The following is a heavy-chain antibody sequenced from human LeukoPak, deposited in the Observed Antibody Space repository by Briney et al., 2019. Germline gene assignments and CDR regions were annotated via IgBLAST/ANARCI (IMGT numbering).Heavy chain of an antibody. CDR1: GFIFSSYA. Sequence: GGSLRLSCAASGFIFSSYAMSWVRQAPGKGLEWVSAISGSGGSTYYADSVKGRFTISKDNAKNSLYLQMNSLRAEDTAVYYCASSAPVSGKQTTYWGQGTLVTVSS. V-gene: IGHV3-23*01. CDR2: ISGSGGST. J-gene: IGHJ4*02. CDR3: ASSAPVSGKQTTY. D-gene: IGHD3-16*01.